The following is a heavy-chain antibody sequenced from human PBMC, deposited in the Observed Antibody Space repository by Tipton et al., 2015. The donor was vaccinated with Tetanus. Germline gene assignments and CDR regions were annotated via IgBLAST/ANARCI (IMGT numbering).Heavy chain of an antibody. D-gene: IGHD3-22*01. Sequence: LRLSCTVSGGSISSGGYYWSWIRQHPGKGLEWIGYIYYSGSTYYNPSLKSRVTISVDTSKNQFSLKLSSVTAADTAVYYRARGDSSGYYYVGGNDAFDIWGQGTMVTVSS. V-gene: IGHV4-31*02. J-gene: IGHJ3*02. CDR3: ARGDSSGYYYVGGNDAFDI. CDR2: IYYSGST. CDR1: GGSISSGGYY.